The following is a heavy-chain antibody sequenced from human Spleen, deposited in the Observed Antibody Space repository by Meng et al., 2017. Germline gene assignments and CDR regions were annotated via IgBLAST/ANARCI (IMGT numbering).Heavy chain of an antibody. Sequence: ASVKVSCKASGYTFTGYYMHWVRQAPGQGLEWMGRINPNSGGTNYAQKLQGRVTMTTDTSTSTAYMELRSLRSDDTAVYYCARDPNSSSWSSNYYYYGMDVWGQGTTVTVSS. CDR1: GYTFTGYY. CDR3: ARDPNSSSWSSNYYYYGMDV. CDR2: INPNSGGT. V-gene: IGHV1-2*06. J-gene: IGHJ6*02. D-gene: IGHD6-13*01.